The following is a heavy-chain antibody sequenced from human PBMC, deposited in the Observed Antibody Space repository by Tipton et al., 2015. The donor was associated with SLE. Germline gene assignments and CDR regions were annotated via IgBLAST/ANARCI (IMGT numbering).Heavy chain of an antibody. CDR2: IYHSGST. Sequence: TLSLTCAVSGGSISSDGYSWSWIRQLPGKGLEWIGYIYHSGSTYYNPSLKSRVTISVDRSKNQFSLKLSSVTAADTAVYYCARVIATEDYWGQGTLVTVSS. CDR3: ARVIATEDY. CDR1: GGSISSDGYS. D-gene: IGHD3-16*02. J-gene: IGHJ4*02. V-gene: IGHV4-30-2*01.